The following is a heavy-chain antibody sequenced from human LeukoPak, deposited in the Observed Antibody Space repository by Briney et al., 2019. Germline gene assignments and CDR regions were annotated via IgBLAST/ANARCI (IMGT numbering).Heavy chain of an antibody. CDR3: ARGPTTVTGFDY. V-gene: IGHV4-30-2*01. D-gene: IGHD4-17*01. CDR1: GGSISSGGYS. CDR2: IYHSGST. J-gene: IGHJ4*02. Sequence: SETLSLTCAVSGGSISSGGYSWSWIRQPPGKGLEWIGYIYHSGSTYYNPSLKSRVTISVDRSKNQFSLKLSSVTAADTAVYYCARGPTTVTGFDYWGQGTLVTVSS.